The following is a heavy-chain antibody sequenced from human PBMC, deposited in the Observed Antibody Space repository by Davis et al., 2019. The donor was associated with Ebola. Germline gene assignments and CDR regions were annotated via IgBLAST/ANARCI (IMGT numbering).Heavy chain of an antibody. V-gene: IGHV7-4-1*02. D-gene: IGHD3-10*01. CDR2: INTNTGNP. CDR1: RYSFKHYA. Sequence: ASVTVSCKASRYSFKHYALSWVRQAPGQGLEWMGWINTNTGNPTYAQGFTGRFVFSLDTSVSTTYLQISSLKAEDTAIYYCARDRGNFDYWGQGTLVTVSS. J-gene: IGHJ4*02. CDR3: ARDRGNFDY.